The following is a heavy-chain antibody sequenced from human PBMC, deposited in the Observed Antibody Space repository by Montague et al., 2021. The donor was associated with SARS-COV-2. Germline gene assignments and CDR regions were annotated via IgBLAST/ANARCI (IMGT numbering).Heavy chain of an antibody. D-gene: IGHD3-9*01. CDR3: ARMYYHILTGYYYLDY. CDR1: GGSSKW. V-gene: IGHV4-4*02. CDR2: IYHSGST. Sequence: SETLSLTCAVSGGSSKWWSWVRQPPGKGLEWIGEIYHSGSTNYNPSLKSRFTISVDKSKNQFSLKLSSVTAADTAVYYCARMYYHILTGYYYLDYWGQGTLVTVSS. J-gene: IGHJ4*02.